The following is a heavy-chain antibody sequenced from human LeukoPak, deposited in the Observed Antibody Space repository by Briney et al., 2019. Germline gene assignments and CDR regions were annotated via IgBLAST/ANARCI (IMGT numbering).Heavy chain of an antibody. V-gene: IGHV4-34*01. D-gene: IGHD3-22*01. Sequence: SETLSLTCAVYGGSFSGYYWSWIRQPPGKGLEWIGEINHSGSTNYNPSLKSRVTISVDTSKNQFPLKLSSVTAADTAVYYCARCYYDSSGYYKAAFDIWGQGTMVTVSS. CDR2: INHSGST. J-gene: IGHJ3*02. CDR1: GGSFSGYY. CDR3: ARCYYDSSGYYKAAFDI.